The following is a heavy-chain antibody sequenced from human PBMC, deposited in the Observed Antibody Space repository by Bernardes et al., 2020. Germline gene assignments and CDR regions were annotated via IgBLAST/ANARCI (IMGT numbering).Heavy chain of an antibody. CDR1: GYAFTSYA. CDR2: INAGNGNT. Sequence: ASVKVSCKASGYAFTSYAMHWVRQAPGQSLEWMGWINAGNGNTKYSQKFQGRVTITRDTSASTAYMELSSLRSEDTAVYYCARDVTPVSYWFDPWGQGTLVTVSS. CDR3: ARDVTPVSYWFDP. J-gene: IGHJ5*02. D-gene: IGHD3-16*02. V-gene: IGHV1-3*01.